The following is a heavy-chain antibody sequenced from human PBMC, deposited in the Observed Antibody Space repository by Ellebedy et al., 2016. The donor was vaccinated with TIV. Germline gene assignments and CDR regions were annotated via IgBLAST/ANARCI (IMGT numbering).Heavy chain of an antibody. D-gene: IGHD2-2*01. CDR1: GGTFSSYA. Sequence: ASVKVSCKASGGTFSSYAISWVRQAPGQGLEWMGGINPNSGGTNYAQKFQGRVTMTRDTSISTAYMELSRLRSDDTAVYYCARAFTSWLRYFDYWGQGTLVTVSS. CDR3: ARAFTSWLRYFDY. CDR2: INPNSGGT. V-gene: IGHV1-2*02. J-gene: IGHJ4*02.